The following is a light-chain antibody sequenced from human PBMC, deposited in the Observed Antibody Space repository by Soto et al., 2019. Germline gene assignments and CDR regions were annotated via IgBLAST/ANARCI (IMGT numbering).Light chain of an antibody. J-gene: IGLJ1*01. V-gene: IGLV3-21*02. Sequence: SYELTQPPSVSVAPGQTARITCGGNNIGSKSVHWYQQKPGQAPVLVVYDDSDRPSGSPERFSGFNSGNTATLTITRVEAGDEADYYCQVWDSSSDHHVFGAGTKVTVL. CDR3: QVWDSSSDHHV. CDR1: NIGSKS. CDR2: DDS.